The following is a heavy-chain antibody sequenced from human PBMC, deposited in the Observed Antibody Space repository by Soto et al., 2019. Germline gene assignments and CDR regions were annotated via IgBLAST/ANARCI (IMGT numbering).Heavy chain of an antibody. CDR2: ISAYNGNT. J-gene: IGHJ6*02. CDR1: GYKFISHS. Sequence: QIQLVQSGGEVKKPGASVKVSCKSSGYKFISHSITWVRQAPGQGLEWMGRISAYNGNTNYAQKLQGRATMTTDTSTNTAYTELRSLRSDDTAVYYCARGAFCGGAPGCRDMDVWGQGTTVTVSS. CDR3: ARGAFCGGAPGCRDMDV. V-gene: IGHV1-18*01. D-gene: IGHD2-21*01.